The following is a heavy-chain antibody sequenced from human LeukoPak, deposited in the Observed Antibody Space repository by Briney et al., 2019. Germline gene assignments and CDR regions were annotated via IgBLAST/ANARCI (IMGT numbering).Heavy chain of an antibody. D-gene: IGHD4-11*01. CDR3: ARSMTTVTTYDS. J-gene: IGHJ5*01. V-gene: IGHV3-74*01. CDR1: GFTFSNYW. CDR2: ITSDGSNT. Sequence: GGSLRLSCAASGFTFSNYWMHWVRQAPGKGLVWVSRITSDGSNTNYADSVKGRFTISRDNAKNTLYLQMNSLRAEDTAVYYCARSMTTVTTYDSWGQGTLVTVSS.